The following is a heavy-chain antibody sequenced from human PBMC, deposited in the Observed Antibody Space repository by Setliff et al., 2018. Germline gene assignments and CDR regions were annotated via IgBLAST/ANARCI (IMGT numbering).Heavy chain of an antibody. J-gene: IGHJ4*02. Sequence: ASVKVSCKASGYTFSNYGITWVRQAPGQGLEWMGWISGYSGNTKYAQKFQGRVTMTTDTSTSTAYLELRSLTSDDTAVYYCSRLVRYCTTTSCQGASGAEFWGQGTLVTVSS. V-gene: IGHV1-18*01. CDR3: SRLVRYCTTTSCQGASGAEF. CDR2: ISGYSGNT. D-gene: IGHD2-2*01. CDR1: GYTFSNYG.